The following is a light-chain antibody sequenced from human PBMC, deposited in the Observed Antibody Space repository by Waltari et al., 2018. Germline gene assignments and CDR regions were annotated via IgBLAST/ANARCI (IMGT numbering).Light chain of an antibody. CDR3: QHYSGFSSRT. Sequence: DIQMTQSPSTLSPSVGDTVPITCRASHSISDYLAWYQRKPGKAPKLLIYDASTLKNGVPSRFSGSVSGTEFTLTISSLQPDDFATYYCQHYSGFSSRTFGQGTKVDIK. CDR1: HSISDY. V-gene: IGKV1-5*01. J-gene: IGKJ1*01. CDR2: DAS.